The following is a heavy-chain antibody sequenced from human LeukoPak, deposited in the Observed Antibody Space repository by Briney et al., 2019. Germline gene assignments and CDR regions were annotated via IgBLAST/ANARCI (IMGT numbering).Heavy chain of an antibody. V-gene: IGHV4-59*01. CDR1: GVSISSYY. Sequence: SETLSLTCTVSGVSISSYYWSWIRQPPGKGLEWIGYIYYSGSTNHNPSLKSRVTISVDTSKNQFSLKLSSVTAADTAVYYCARVSTVGVCSGGSCYHNWFDPWGQGTLVTVSS. CDR3: ARVSTVGVCSGGSCYHNWFDP. CDR2: IYYSGST. D-gene: IGHD2-15*01. J-gene: IGHJ5*02.